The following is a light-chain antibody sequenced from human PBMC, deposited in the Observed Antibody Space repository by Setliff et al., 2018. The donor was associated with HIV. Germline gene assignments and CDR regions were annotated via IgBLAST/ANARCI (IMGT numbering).Light chain of an antibody. V-gene: IGLV2-23*02. CDR2: EVN. J-gene: IGLJ1*01. CDR1: SSDVGSRYNY. CDR3: CSFAGTTLFYV. Sequence: QSVLTQPASVSGSPGQSITITCTGTSSDVGSRYNYVSWYQEHPGKAPKLMIYEVNKRPSGGSDRFSGSKSGNMASLTISGLQAEDEADYYCCSFAGTTLFYVFGGGTRSPS.